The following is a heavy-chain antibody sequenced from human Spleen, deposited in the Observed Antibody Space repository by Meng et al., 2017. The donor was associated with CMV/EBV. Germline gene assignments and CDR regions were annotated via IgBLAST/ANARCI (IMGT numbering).Heavy chain of an antibody. D-gene: IGHD3-22*01. CDR1: GFTFSDYY. V-gene: IGHV3-11*05. CDR2: ISSSSSYT. J-gene: IGHJ4*02. CDR3: ARGDSDYYDSSGYLGY. Sequence: QVQLVESGGGLVKPGGSLRLSCAASGFTFSDYYMSGIRQAPGKGLEWVSYISSSSSYTNYADSVKGRFTISRDNAKNSLYLQMNSLRAEDTAVYYCARGDSDYYDSSGYLGYWGQGTLVTVSS.